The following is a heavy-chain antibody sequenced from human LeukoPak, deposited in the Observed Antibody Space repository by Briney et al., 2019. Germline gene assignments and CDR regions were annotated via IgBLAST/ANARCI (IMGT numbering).Heavy chain of an antibody. CDR3: ARHFNMGTSAFDY. V-gene: IGHV4-59*08. CDR2: IFYSGYT. J-gene: IGHJ4*02. CDR1: GGSISGYY. Sequence: SETLSLTCTVSGGSISGYYWSWIRQPPGKGLEWIGYIFYSGYTNYNPSLKSRVTISVDTSKNQFSLRLSSVTAADTAVYYCARHFNMGTSAFDYWGQGTLVTVSS. D-gene: IGHD7-27*01.